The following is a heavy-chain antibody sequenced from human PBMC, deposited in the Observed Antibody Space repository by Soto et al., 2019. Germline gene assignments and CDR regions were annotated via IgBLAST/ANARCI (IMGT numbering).Heavy chain of an antibody. CDR3: ARGHRTGTLTDWFDS. CDR1: GGPFNNYY. D-gene: IGHD1-7*01. J-gene: IGHJ5*01. Sequence: PSETLSLTCALSGGPFNNYYWSWIRQPPGKGLEWIGEIDHSGGTSYSPSLKSRVTILLDTSKNQFSLKLNSVTAADTAVYYCARGHRTGTLTDWFDSWGQGTLVTVSS. CDR2: IDHSGGT. V-gene: IGHV4-34*01.